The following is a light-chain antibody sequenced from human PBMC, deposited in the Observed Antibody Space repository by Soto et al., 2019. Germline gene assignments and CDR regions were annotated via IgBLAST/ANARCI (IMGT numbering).Light chain of an antibody. CDR1: QTISSW. CDR3: QHYNSYSEE. Sequence: DIQMTQSPSPLSGSVGDRVTITFRASQTISSWLAWYPQKPGKAPKLLLHKAPTLKSGVPSRFGGSGSGTEFTLTFSSLQPDDFATYYCQHYNSYSEEFGQGTKVE. V-gene: IGKV1-5*03. J-gene: IGKJ1*01. CDR2: KAP.